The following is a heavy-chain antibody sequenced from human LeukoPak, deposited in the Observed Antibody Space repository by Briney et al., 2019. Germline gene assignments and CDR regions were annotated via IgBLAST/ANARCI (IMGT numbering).Heavy chain of an antibody. CDR2: ISAHNGNT. J-gene: IGHJ4*02. CDR3: ARVTKDWNYSEGFDY. D-gene: IGHD1-7*01. Sequence: GASVKVSCKASGYSFISYGISWVRQAPGQGLEWMGWISAHNGNTNYAQKLQGRVTMTTDTSTSTAYMELRSLRSDDTAVYYCARVTKDWNYSEGFDYWGQGTLVTVSS. CDR1: GYSFISYG. V-gene: IGHV1-18*01.